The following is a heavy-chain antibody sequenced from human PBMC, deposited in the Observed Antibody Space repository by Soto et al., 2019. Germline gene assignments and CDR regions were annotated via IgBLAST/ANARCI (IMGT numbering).Heavy chain of an antibody. D-gene: IGHD6-13*01. V-gene: IGHV3-21*01. J-gene: IGHJ5*02. CDR3: AIDGSHWSRHL. CDR2: ISSSSSYI. CDR1: GFTFSSYA. Sequence: GGSLRLSCAASGFTFSSYAMNWVRQAPGKGLEWVSSISSSSSYIYYADSVKGRFTISRDNAKNSLYLQMNSLRAEDTAVYYCAIDGSHWSRHLWGQGTLVTVSS.